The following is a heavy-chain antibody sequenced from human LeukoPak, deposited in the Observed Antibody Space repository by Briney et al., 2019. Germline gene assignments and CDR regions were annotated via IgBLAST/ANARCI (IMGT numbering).Heavy chain of an antibody. D-gene: IGHD6-19*01. Sequence: GSLRLSCAASGFTFSSHWMHWVRQAPGKGLVWVSRINSDGSSISYADSVKGRFTISRDNSKNTLYLQMNSLRAEDTAVYYCAKGRAVAGTDYYYYYGMDVWGQGTTVTVSS. J-gene: IGHJ6*02. CDR1: GFTFSSHW. CDR3: AKGRAVAGTDYYYYYGMDV. V-gene: IGHV3-74*01. CDR2: INSDGSSI.